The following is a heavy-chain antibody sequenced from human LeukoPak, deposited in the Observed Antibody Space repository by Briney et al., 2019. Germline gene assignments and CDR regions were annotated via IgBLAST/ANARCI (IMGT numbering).Heavy chain of an antibody. CDR2: IYPGDSDP. J-gene: IGHJ4*02. V-gene: IGHV5-51*01. CDR3: VRHGLGSSWFGFDY. CDR1: VYTFTTYW. Sequence: NSGESLKISCQGSVYTFTTYWIGWVRQMPGKGLEWMGIIYPGDSDPRYSPSFQGQVTISADKSISTAYLQWSSLKASDSAMYYCVRHGLGSSWFGFDYWGQGTLVTVSS. D-gene: IGHD6-13*01.